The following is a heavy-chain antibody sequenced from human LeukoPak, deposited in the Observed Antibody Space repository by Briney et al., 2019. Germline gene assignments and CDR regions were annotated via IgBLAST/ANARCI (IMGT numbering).Heavy chain of an antibody. Sequence: GGSLRLSCAASGFTFSSYGMHWVRQAPGKGLEWVAFIRYDRSKTQYIDSVKGRFTISRDNAKNSLYLQMNSLRAEDMALYYCAKDRGAYYYGSGTLFDYWGQGTLVTVSS. D-gene: IGHD3-10*01. CDR3: AKDRGAYYYGSGTLFDY. J-gene: IGHJ4*02. V-gene: IGHV3-30*02. CDR2: IRYDRSKT. CDR1: GFTFSSYG.